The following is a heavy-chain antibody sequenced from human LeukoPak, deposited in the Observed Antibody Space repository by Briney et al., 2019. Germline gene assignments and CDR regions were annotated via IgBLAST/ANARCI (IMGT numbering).Heavy chain of an antibody. J-gene: IGHJ4*02. V-gene: IGHV3-53*01. CDR1: GFTVSSNY. Sequence: GGSETLFCAASGFTVSSNYMSWVRQAPGKGLEWVSVIYSGGSTYYADSVNGRFTISRDNSKNTLYLQMNHLRAEDTAVYYCARATYYYDSSGYYVFYFDNWGQGTLGTVSS. CDR3: ARATYYYDSSGYYVFYFDN. D-gene: IGHD3-22*01. CDR2: IYSGGST.